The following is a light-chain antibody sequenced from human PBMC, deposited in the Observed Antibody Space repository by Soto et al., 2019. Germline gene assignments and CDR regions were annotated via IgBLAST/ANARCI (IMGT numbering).Light chain of an antibody. J-gene: IGLJ1*01. CDR2: EVN. V-gene: IGLV2-8*01. CDR3: SSYAGSNNFGV. Sequence: QSALTQPPSASGSPGQSVTISCTGTSSDVGGYNYVSWYQQHPGKAPKLMIYEVNKRPSGVPDRFSGSKSGNTASLTVSGLQAEDEAYYSCSSYAGSNNFGVFGTGTKVTVL. CDR1: SSDVGGYNY.